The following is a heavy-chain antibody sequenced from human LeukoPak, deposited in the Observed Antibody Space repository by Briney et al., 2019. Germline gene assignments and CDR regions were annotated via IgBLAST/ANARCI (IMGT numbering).Heavy chain of an antibody. D-gene: IGHD1-26*01. CDR2: ISYDGSNK. J-gene: IGHJ4*02. CDR1: GFTFSSYA. V-gene: IGHV3-30*14. CDR3: ARGLSGSLFDY. Sequence: GGSLRLSCAASGFTFSSYAMHWVRQAPGKGLEWVAVISYDGSNKYYADSVKGRFTISRDNSKNTLYLQMNSLRAEDTAVYYCARGLSGSLFDYWGQGTLVTVSS.